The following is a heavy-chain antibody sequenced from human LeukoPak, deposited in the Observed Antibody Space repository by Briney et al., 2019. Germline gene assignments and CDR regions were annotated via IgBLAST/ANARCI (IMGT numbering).Heavy chain of an antibody. CDR2: INTDGSST. CDR3: ARDRVPYYYGSGSYYTI. D-gene: IGHD3-10*01. V-gene: IGHV3-74*01. CDR1: GFTFSSYW. J-gene: IGHJ4*02. Sequence: GGSLRLSCAASGFTFSSYWMHWVRQAPGKGLVWVSRINTDGSSTSYADSVKGRFTISRDNAKNTLYLQMNSLRAEDTAVYYCARDRVPYYYGSGSYYTIWGQGTLVTVSS.